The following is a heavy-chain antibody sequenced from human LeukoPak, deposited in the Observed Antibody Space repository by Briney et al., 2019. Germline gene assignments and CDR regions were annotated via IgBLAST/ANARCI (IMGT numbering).Heavy chain of an antibody. D-gene: IGHD6-13*01. J-gene: IGHJ4*02. Sequence: KASETLSLTCTVSGGSISSSSYHWGWIRQPPGKGLEWIGNIYYSGSTYYNPSLKSRITISVDTSKNQFSLKLSSVTAADTAVYYCARLLRKAAAGNYWGQGALVTISS. V-gene: IGHV4-39*07. CDR1: GGSISSSSYH. CDR2: IYYSGST. CDR3: ARLLRKAAAGNY.